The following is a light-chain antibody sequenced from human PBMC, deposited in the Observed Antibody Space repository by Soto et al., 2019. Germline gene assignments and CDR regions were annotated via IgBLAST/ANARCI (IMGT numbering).Light chain of an antibody. V-gene: IGKV3-11*01. J-gene: IGKJ5*01. CDR2: DAS. CDR1: LSVSVY. Sequence: FVLTQSPATLSLSPWERATLSCMTSLSVSVYLDWYQQKPGQAPRLLISDASNRATGIPARFSGSGSGTDFTLTISSLEPEDFAVYYCHQRQYWPPITFGQGTRLEIK. CDR3: HQRQYWPPIT.